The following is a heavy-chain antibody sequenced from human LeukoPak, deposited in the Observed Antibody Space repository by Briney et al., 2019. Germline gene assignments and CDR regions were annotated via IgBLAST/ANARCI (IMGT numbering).Heavy chain of an antibody. CDR3: AVPQWELLN. J-gene: IGHJ4*02. CDR2: ICAGGGNT. Sequence: GGSLRLSCAASGLTFSSYTMSWVRQAPGKGLEWVSAICAGGGNTYYADSVKGRFTISRDNSKNTLYLQMNSLRAEDTAVYSCAVPQWELLNWGQGTLVTVSS. D-gene: IGHD1-26*01. V-gene: IGHV3-23*01. CDR1: GLTFSSYT.